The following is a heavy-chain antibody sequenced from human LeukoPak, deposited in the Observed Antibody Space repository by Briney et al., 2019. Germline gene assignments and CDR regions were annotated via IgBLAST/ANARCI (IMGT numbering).Heavy chain of an antibody. CDR2: ISYDGSNK. V-gene: IGHV3-30*03. D-gene: IGHD5-12*01. CDR1: GFTFSSYG. Sequence: GGSLRLTCAASGFTFSSYGMHWVRQAPGKGLEWVAVISYDGSNKYYADSVKGRFTISRDNSKNTLYLQMNSLRAEDTAVYYCVRDGGVSGYDLLDYWGQGTLVTVSS. J-gene: IGHJ4*02. CDR3: VRDGGVSGYDLLDY.